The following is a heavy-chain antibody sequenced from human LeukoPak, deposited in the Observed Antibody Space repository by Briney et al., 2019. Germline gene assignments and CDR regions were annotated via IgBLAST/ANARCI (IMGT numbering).Heavy chain of an antibody. J-gene: IGHJ4*02. D-gene: IGHD3-10*01. CDR2: IRSDGSDT. V-gene: IGHV3-30*02. Sequence: GGSLSLSVEQLGLGLIALDWKWSGRPQAQGRRGVAFIRSDGSDTYYGDSVKGRFTVSRDNSKKILHLQMNSLRPGDTAVYYCAIIPLGGRFDYWGQGTLVIVSS. CDR3: AIIPLGGRFDY. CDR1: GLGLIAL.